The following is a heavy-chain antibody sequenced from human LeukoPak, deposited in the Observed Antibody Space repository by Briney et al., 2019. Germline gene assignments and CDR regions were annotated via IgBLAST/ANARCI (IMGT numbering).Heavy chain of an antibody. CDR3: ARTHFYYYYMDV. V-gene: IGHV3-7*01. D-gene: IGHD3-3*02. CDR1: GFTFISYW. J-gene: IGHJ6*03. CDR2: IKQDGTGK. Sequence: GSLRLSCAASGFTFISYWMTWVRQAPGKGLEWVANIKQDGTGKYYVDSVKGRFTISRDNAKNSLYLQMSSLRAEDTAVYYCARTHFYYYYMDVWGKGTTVTISS.